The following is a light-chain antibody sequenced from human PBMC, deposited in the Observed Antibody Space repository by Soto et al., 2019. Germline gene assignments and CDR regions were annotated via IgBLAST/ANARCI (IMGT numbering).Light chain of an antibody. CDR3: QQYKDSVWT. CDR1: QTVERW. Sequence: DIQMTHSPSTLSSSVGDRVTITCRASQTVERWLAWYQQKPGKAPNFVISDVSSLERGVPSRFSGSGSGTEFTLTISGLQPDDFATYYCQQYKDSVWTFGQGTKVDIK. J-gene: IGKJ1*01. CDR2: DVS. V-gene: IGKV1-5*01.